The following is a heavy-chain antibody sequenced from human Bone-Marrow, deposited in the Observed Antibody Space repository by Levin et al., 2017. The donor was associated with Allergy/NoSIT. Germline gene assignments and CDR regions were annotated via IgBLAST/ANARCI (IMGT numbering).Heavy chain of an antibody. V-gene: IGHV2-70*11. D-gene: IGHD6-19*01. CDR3: ARMVIAVAGNFVFDI. CDR2: IDWDDDK. Sequence: QTLSLTCTFSGFSLSTGGMCVSWIRQPPGKALEWLARIDWDDDKYYSTSLKTRLTISKDTSKNHVVLTMTNMDPVDTATYYCARMVIAVAGNFVFDIWGKGTMVTVSS. CDR1: GFSLSTGGMC. J-gene: IGHJ3*02.